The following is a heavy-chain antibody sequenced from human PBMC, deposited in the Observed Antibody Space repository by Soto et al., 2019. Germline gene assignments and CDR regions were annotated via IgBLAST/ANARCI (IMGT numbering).Heavy chain of an antibody. D-gene: IGHD2-8*02. CDR2: INAGNGNT. CDR1: GYTFTSYA. Sequence: GASVKVSCKASGYTFTSYAMHWVRQAPGQRLEWMGWINAGNGNTKYSQKFQGRVTITRDTSASTAYMELSSLRSEDTAVYYCARGRVSIWSFPRYGMDVWGQGTTVTVSS. V-gene: IGHV1-3*01. CDR3: ARGRVSIWSFPRYGMDV. J-gene: IGHJ6*02.